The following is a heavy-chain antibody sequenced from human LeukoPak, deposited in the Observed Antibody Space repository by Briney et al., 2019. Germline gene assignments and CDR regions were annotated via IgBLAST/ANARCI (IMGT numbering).Heavy chain of an antibody. CDR2: ISSSVSTI. J-gene: IGHJ3*02. CDR3: AVDYGGKSGAFDI. CDR1: GSTVSSYE. V-gene: IGHV3-48*03. Sequence: GRSLTPFHAVSGSTVSSYEMRSVRLEPGKWSESHSYISSSVSTIHYADSVKSRFTISRDNAKNSLYMQMSSLRAEDTAVYYCAVDYGGKSGAFDIWGQGTMVTVSS. D-gene: IGHD4-23*01.